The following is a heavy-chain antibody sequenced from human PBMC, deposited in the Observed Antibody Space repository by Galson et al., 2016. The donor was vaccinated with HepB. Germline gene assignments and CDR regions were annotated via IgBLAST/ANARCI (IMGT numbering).Heavy chain of an antibody. V-gene: IGHV1-58*02. CDR2: IVVGSGNT. J-gene: IGHJ4*02. CDR1: GFTFTSSA. Sequence: SVKVSCKASGFTFTSSAMQWVRQTRGQRLEWIGWIVVGSGNTNYAQKFQERVTITRDMSTSTPYMELSSLRSGDTAVYYCVAIYDPHGGGYWGQGTLVAVSS. CDR3: VAIYDPHGGGY. D-gene: IGHD3-22*01.